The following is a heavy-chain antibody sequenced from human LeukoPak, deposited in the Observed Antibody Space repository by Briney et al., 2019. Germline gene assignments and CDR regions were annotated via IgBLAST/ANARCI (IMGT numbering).Heavy chain of an antibody. CDR3: ACQTNDAFDI. V-gene: IGHV4-59*08. Sequence: SETLSLTCTVSGGSISSYYLSWIRQPPGKGLEWIGYIYYSGSTNYNPSLKSRVTISVDTSKNQFSLKLSSVTAADTAVYYCACQTNDAFDIWGQGTMVTVSS. CDR2: IYYSGST. CDR1: GGSISSYY. J-gene: IGHJ3*02.